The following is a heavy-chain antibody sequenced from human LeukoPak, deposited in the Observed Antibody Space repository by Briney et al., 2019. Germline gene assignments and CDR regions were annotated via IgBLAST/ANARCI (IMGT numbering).Heavy chain of an antibody. Sequence: GGSLRLSCGASGFTFSAYSMHGGRQAPGKGLEYVSAISSNGESTYYANSVKDRFTISRDNAKNTLYLQMGSLRAEDMAVYYCARIGGTNYYDYWGQGTLVTVTS. D-gene: IGHD1-26*01. V-gene: IGHV3-64*01. CDR1: GFTFSAYS. J-gene: IGHJ4*02. CDR2: ISSNGEST. CDR3: ARIGGTNYYDY.